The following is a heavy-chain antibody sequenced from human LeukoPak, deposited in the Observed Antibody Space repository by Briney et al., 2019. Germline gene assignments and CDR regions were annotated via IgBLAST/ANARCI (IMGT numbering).Heavy chain of an antibody. V-gene: IGHV4-4*02. Sequence: SETLSITCGVSGGSISGTNWWSWVRQPPGQGLEWIGEISLRGLTNYNPSLRSRLTMSLDESKNQVSLNLTSVTAADTAVYYCSRESGPFSPFGFWGQGTLVSVHS. CDR1: GGSISGTNW. CDR3: SRESGPFSPFGF. J-gene: IGHJ4*02. D-gene: IGHD1-26*01. CDR2: ISLRGLT.